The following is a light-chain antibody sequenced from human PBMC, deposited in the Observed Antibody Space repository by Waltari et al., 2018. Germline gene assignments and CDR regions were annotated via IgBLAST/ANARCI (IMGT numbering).Light chain of an antibody. CDR1: QSVSSN. V-gene: IGKV3-15*01. CDR2: GSS. Sequence: QSPAILSVSPGERATLSCRASQSVSSNLAWYQQKPGQAPRLLIYGSSTRATGIPARFSGSGSGTEFTLTISSLQSEDSAVYYCQQYHDWLPIPFGQGTRLEIK. CDR3: QQYHDWLPIP. J-gene: IGKJ5*01.